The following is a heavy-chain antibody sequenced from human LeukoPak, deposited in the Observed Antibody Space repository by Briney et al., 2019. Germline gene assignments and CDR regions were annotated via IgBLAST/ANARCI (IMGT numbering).Heavy chain of an antibody. CDR2: INTNTGNP. V-gene: IGHV7-4-1*02. J-gene: IGHJ5*02. CDR3: ARDRLNIAAAGRAGENWFDP. D-gene: IGHD6-13*01. CDR1: GYTFTSYA. Sequence: GASVKVSCKASGYTFTSYAMNWVRQAPGQGLEWMGWINTNTGNPTYAQGFTGRFVFSLDTSVSTAYLQISSLKAEDTAVYYCARDRLNIAAAGRAGENWFDPWGQGTLVTVSS.